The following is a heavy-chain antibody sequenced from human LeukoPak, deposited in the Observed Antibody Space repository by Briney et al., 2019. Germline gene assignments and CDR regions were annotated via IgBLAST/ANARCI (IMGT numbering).Heavy chain of an antibody. Sequence: PGGSLRLSCAASGFTFSSSAMSWVRQAPGKGLEWVAVISYDGSNKYYADSVKGRFTISRDNSKNTVNLQINSLRAEDTAVYYCAKDYEAYCGGDCYSFFDYWGQGTLVTVSS. D-gene: IGHD2-21*02. CDR2: ISYDGSNK. V-gene: IGHV3-30*18. CDR1: GFTFSSSA. J-gene: IGHJ4*02. CDR3: AKDYEAYCGGDCYSFFDY.